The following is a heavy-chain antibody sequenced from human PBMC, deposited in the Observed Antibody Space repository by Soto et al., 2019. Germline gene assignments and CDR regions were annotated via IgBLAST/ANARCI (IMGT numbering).Heavy chain of an antibody. CDR1: GGSFSGYY. V-gene: IGHV4-34*01. Sequence: SETLSLTCAVYGGSFSGYYWSWIRQPPGKGLEWIGEINHSGSTNYNPSLKSRVTISVDTSKNQFSLKLSSVTAADTAVYYCARGLEVPAAILNDYWGQGTLVTVSS. D-gene: IGHD2-2*01. J-gene: IGHJ4*02. CDR3: ARGLEVPAAILNDY. CDR2: INHSGST.